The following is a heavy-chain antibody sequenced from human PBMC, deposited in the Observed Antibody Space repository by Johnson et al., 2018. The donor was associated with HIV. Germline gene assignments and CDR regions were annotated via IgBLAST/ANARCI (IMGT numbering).Heavy chain of an antibody. CDR1: GFTFDDYA. J-gene: IGHJ3*02. V-gene: IGHV3-9*01. D-gene: IGHD5-24*01. Sequence: LVESGGGLVQPGRSLRLSCAASGFTFDDYAMHWVRQAPGKGLEWVSGINWSGGGTAYADSVKDRFTVSSDNAKNSLYLQMNSLRAEDTAMYYCARGWDAFDIWGQGTMVTVSS. CDR2: INWSGGGT. CDR3: ARGWDAFDI.